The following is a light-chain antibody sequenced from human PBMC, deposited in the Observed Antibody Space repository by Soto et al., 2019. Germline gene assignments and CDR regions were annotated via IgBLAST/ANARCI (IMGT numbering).Light chain of an antibody. J-gene: IGKJ3*01. CDR2: GAS. Sequence: EIVLTQSPGTLSLSLGERATVSCRASQSVGSNYLAWYQRKPGQAPRLLIYGASSRATGIPDRFSGSGSGKDFTLTISRLEPEDFSVYCCQQYATTPFSFGPGTKVDIK. V-gene: IGKV3-20*01. CDR1: QSVGSNY. CDR3: QQYATTPFS.